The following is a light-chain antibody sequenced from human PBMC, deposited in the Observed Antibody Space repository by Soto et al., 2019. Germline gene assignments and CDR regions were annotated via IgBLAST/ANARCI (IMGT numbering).Light chain of an antibody. CDR3: QQYNNWPLT. Sequence: EIVMTQSPATLSVSPGERATLSCRASHRVSSYLAWYQQKPGQAPRLLIYGTSTRATGIPARFSGSGSGTKFTLTISSLQSEDFAVYYCQQYNNWPLTFGAGTKVEIK. CDR2: GTS. V-gene: IGKV3-15*01. J-gene: IGKJ4*01. CDR1: HRVSSY.